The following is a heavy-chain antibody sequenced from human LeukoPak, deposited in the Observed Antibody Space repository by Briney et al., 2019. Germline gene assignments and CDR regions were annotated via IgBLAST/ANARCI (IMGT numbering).Heavy chain of an antibody. CDR2: IYYSGST. V-gene: IGHV4-39*07. Sequence: PSETLSLTCTVSGGSISSSSYYWGWIRQPPGKGLEWIGSIYYSGSTYYNPSLKSRVTISVDTSKNPFSLKLSSVTAADTAVYYCASGAVAGYRFDPWGQGTLVTVSS. D-gene: IGHD6-19*01. J-gene: IGHJ5*02. CDR1: GGSISSSSYY. CDR3: ASGAVAGYRFDP.